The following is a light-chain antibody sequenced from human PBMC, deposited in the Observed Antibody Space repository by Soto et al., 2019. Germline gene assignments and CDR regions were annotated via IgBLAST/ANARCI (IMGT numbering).Light chain of an antibody. CDR2: TVT. CDR3: SSYAGSYTPYV. Sequence: QSALTQPRSVSGSPGQSVTISCTGSSRDVGASNYVSWYQQYPGKAPKLLIYTVTKRPSGVPDRFSGSKSGNSASLTISGLQAEDEADYYCSSYAGSYTPYVFGTGTKVTVL. CDR1: SRDVGASNY. J-gene: IGLJ1*01. V-gene: IGLV2-11*01.